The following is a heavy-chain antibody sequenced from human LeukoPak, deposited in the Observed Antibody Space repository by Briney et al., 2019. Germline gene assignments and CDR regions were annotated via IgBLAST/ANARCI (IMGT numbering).Heavy chain of an antibody. J-gene: IGHJ4*02. CDR3: ARRDRVDYDSSGNFDY. D-gene: IGHD3-22*01. Sequence: PSETLSLTCTVSGGSISSGGYYWSWIRQHPGKGLEWIGYIYYSGSTYYNPSLKSRVTISVGTSKNQFSLKLSSVTAADTAVYYCARRDRVDYDSSGNFDYWGQGTLVTVSS. CDR2: IYYSGST. CDR1: GGSISSGGYY. V-gene: IGHV4-31*03.